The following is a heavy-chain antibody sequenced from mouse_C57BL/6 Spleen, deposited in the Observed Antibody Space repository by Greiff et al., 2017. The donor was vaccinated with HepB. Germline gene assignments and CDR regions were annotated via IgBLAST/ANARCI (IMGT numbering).Heavy chain of an antibody. Sequence: QVQLQQSGAELVKPGASVKMSCKASGYTFTSYWITWVKQRPGQGLEWIGDIYPGSGSTNYNEKFKSKATLTVDTSSSTAYMQLSSLTSEDSAVYYCARDEDSSTMVTTFDYWGQGTTLTVSS. J-gene: IGHJ2*01. CDR2: IYPGSGST. D-gene: IGHD2-2*01. V-gene: IGHV1-55*01. CDR1: GYTFTSYW. CDR3: ARDEDSSTMVTTFDY.